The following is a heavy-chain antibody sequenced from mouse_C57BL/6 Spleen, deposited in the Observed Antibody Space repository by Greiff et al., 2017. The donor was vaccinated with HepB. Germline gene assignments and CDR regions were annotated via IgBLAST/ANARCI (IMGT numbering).Heavy chain of an antibody. Sequence: EVKLMESGPGLVKPSQSLSLTCSVTGYSITSGYYWNWIRQFPGNKLEWMGYISYDGSNNYNPSLKNRISITRDTSKNQFFLKLNSVTTEDTATYYCAITTVVAPGYYAMDYWGQGTSVTVSS. CDR2: ISYDGSN. V-gene: IGHV3-6*01. J-gene: IGHJ4*01. CDR3: AITTVVAPGYYAMDY. D-gene: IGHD1-1*01. CDR1: GYSITSGYY.